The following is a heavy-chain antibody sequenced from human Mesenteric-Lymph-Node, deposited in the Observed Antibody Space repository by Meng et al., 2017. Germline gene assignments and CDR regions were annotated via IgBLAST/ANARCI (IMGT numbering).Heavy chain of an antibody. D-gene: IGHD3-22*01. J-gene: IGHJ4*02. CDR3: ARNFKNFYDSSGANDY. CDR2: ISGPGSTI. Sequence: GGSLRLSCAASGFTSSDYYMSWIRQAPGKGLEWISYISGPGSTIYYADSVKGRFTISRDNAKNSLYLQMNSLRAEDTAVYYCARNFKNFYDSSGANDYWGQGTLVTVSS. CDR1: GFTSSDYY. V-gene: IGHV3-11*01.